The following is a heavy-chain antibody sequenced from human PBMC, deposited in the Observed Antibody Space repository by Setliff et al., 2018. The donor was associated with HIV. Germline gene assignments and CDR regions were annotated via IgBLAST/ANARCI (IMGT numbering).Heavy chain of an antibody. Sequence: PSLTCPVSGVSISSHSWTWIRQPPGKGLEWIGYFYYSGSTNYNPSLKGRVTISADTSENQLSLKLSSLTAADTAVYYCARIEGYAYGSNWFDPWGQGTQVTVSS. V-gene: IGHV4-59*11. CDR1: GVSISSHS. CDR3: ARIEGYAYGSNWFDP. CDR2: FYYSGST. J-gene: IGHJ5*02. D-gene: IGHD3-16*01.